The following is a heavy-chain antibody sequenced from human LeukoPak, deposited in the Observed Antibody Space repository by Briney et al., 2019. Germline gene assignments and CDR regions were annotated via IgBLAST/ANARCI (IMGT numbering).Heavy chain of an antibody. CDR2: IRYDGSNK. J-gene: IGHJ4*02. Sequence: GGSLRLSCAASGFTFSSYGMHWVRQAPGKGLEWVAFIRYDGSNKYYADSVKGRFTISRDNSKNTLYLQMNSLRAEDTAVYYCAQNVDQQQLAPPYFDYWGQGTLVTVSS. CDR1: GFTFSSYG. CDR3: AQNVDQQQLAPPYFDY. D-gene: IGHD6-13*01. V-gene: IGHV3-30*02.